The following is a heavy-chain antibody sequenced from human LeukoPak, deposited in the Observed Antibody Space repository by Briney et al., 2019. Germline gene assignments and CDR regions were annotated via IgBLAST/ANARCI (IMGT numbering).Heavy chain of an antibody. CDR1: GGSISSYY. CDR2: IYTSGGT. CDR3: ATAPILRGEGGEHYKYGMDV. Sequence: SETLSLTCAVSGGSISSYYRSWIRQPAGKGLEWIGRIYTSGGTNYNPSLKSRVTMSVDTSKNQFSLKLSPVAAANTAVYYCATAPILRGEGGEHYKYGMDVWGQGTTVIVSS. V-gene: IGHV4-59*10. J-gene: IGHJ6*02. D-gene: IGHD2-2*02.